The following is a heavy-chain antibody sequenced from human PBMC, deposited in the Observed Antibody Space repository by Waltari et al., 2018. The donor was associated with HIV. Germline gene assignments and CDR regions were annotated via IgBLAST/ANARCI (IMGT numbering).Heavy chain of an antibody. CDR3: ARDSNKYCSGGSCSRFDP. J-gene: IGHJ5*02. Sequence: EVQLVESGGGLVQRGGSLRPSCAASGFTLSTYRMNWVRQAPGKGLEWVSSISSSSRYKYYADSVKGRITISRDNAKNSLYLQMNSLRAEDTAVYYCARDSNKYCSGGSCSRFDPWGQGTLVTVSS. D-gene: IGHD2-15*01. CDR2: ISSSSRYK. V-gene: IGHV3-21*01. CDR1: GFTLSTYR.